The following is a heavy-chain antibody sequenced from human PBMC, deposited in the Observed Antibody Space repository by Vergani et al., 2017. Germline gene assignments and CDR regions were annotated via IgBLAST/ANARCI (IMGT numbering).Heavy chain of an antibody. Sequence: EVQLLQSEGAVVQPGGSLRLSCVASGFTFSSHAMSWVRQGHGQGLEWVSSIKNTFDSTHKADSVKGRFTITRDNTKNTLYLQMNSLRVEHTAVYYCGRGRDKYNWGQGTLVTVSS. D-gene: IGHD1-1*01. CDR2: IKNTFDST. J-gene: IGHJ4*02. V-gene: IGHV3-23*01. CDR3: GRGRDKYN. CDR1: GFTFSSHA.